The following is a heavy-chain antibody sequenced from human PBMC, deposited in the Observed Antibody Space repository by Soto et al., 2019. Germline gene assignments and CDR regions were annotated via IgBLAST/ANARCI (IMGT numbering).Heavy chain of an antibody. CDR2: IDPSDSYT. J-gene: IGHJ6*02. D-gene: IGHD3-10*01. Sequence: PGESLKISCRGSGYSFTSYGISWVRKMPGKGLEWMGRIDPSDSYTNYSPSFQGHVTISADKSISTAYLQWSSLKASDTAMYYCAGGGFRGVINRTRDSYGMDVWGQGTTVTVS. CDR1: GYSFTSYG. V-gene: IGHV5-10-1*01. CDR3: AGGGFRGVINRTRDSYGMDV.